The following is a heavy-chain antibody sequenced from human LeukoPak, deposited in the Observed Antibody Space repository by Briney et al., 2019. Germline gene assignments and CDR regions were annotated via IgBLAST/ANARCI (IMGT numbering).Heavy chain of an antibody. Sequence: ASVKVSCKASGYTFTSSYMHWVRQAPGQGLEWMGIINPSGGSTSYAQKFQGRVTMTRDTSTSTVYMELSSLRSEDTAVYYCARDDRITMVRGVIIGPTRYWGQGTLVTVSS. J-gene: IGHJ4*02. V-gene: IGHV1-46*01. CDR3: ARDDRITMVRGVIIGPTRY. CDR2: INPSGGST. D-gene: IGHD3-10*01. CDR1: GYTFTSSY.